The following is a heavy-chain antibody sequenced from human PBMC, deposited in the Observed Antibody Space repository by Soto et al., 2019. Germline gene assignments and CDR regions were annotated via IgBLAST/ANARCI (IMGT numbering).Heavy chain of an antibody. V-gene: IGHV1-2*02. J-gene: IGHJ3*01. D-gene: IGHD2-15*01. CDR2: IKPNSGGT. CDR3: ARDRRFYDGGTCDIANDALDV. CDR1: VYASTGYH. Sequence: APRTVSCTASVYASTGYHIHWSGWSAGQGLGGMGRIKPNSGGTNYAQKFHGRVTMNRDTSIRTAYMEVSRLRSDDTAVYYCARDRRFYDGGTCDIANDALDVWGQGTMVTVSS.